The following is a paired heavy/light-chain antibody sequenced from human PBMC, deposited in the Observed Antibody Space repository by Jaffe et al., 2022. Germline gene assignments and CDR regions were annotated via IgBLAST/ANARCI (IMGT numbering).Heavy chain of an antibody. CDR2: IRYDGSNK. V-gene: IGHV3-30*02. D-gene: IGHD2-15*01. CDR1: GFTFSSYG. J-gene: IGHJ3*02. Sequence: QVQLVESGGGVVQPGGSLRLSCAASGFTFSSYGMHWVRQAPGKGLEWVAFIRYDGSNKYYADSVKGRFTISRDNSKNTLYLQMNSLRAEDTAVYYCAKSESWGYCSGGSCYGDAFDIWGQGTMVTVSS. CDR3: AKSESWGYCSGGSCYGDAFDI.
Light chain of an antibody. J-gene: IGLJ1*01. CDR1: NIGSKS. CDR2: DDS. CDR3: QVWDSSSDHNYV. Sequence: SYVLTQPPSVSVAPGQTARITCGGNNIGSKSVHWYQQKPGQAPVLVVYDDSDRPSGIPERFSGSNSGNTATLTISRVEAGDEADYYCQVWDSSSDHNYVFGTGTKVTVL. V-gene: IGLV3-21*02.